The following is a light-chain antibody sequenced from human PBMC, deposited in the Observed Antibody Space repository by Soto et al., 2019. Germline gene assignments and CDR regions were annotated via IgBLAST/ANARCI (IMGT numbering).Light chain of an antibody. V-gene: IGKV1-33*01. CDR2: DAS. CDR1: QDISNY. J-gene: IGKJ3*01. CDR3: HQYENRPLT. Sequence: DIQMTQSPSSLSASVGDRVTITCQASQDISNYLNWYQQKPGRAPKLLIYDASNVETGVPSRFSGSGSGTDFTFSISSLQPEDIATYFCHQYENRPLTFGPGTKVDLK.